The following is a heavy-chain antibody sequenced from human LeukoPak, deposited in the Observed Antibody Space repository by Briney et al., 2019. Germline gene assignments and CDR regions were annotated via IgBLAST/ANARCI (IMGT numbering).Heavy chain of an antibody. V-gene: IGHV4-59*08. J-gene: IGHJ2*01. D-gene: IGHD3-22*01. CDR1: GGSISNYY. CDR2: ISYSGST. Sequence: PSETLSLTCTVSGGSISNYYWSWVRQPPGKGLEWIGYISYSGSTNYNPSLKSRVTISVDTSKNQFSLKLSSVTAADTAVYYCARRGNYYDSSGYYHNWYFDLWGPGTLVTVSS. CDR3: ARRGNYYDSSGYYHNWYFDL.